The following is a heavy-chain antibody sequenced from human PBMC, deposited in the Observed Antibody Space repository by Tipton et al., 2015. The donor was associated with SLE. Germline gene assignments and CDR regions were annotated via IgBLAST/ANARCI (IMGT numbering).Heavy chain of an antibody. Sequence: TLSLTCSVSGGSIRTYYWSWIRQTPGKGLEWIGYIYYSGSTNYNPSLKSRVTISVDTSKNQFSLNLSSVTAADTAVYYCARDEYRYDTTGYHLLGHFDFWGQGTLVTVSS. CDR3: ARDEYRYDTTGYHLLGHFDF. CDR2: IYYSGST. D-gene: IGHD3-22*01. CDR1: GGSIRTYY. V-gene: IGHV4-59*12. J-gene: IGHJ4*02.